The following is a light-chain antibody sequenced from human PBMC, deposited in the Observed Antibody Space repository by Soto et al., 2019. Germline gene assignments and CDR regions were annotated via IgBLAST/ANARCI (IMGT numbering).Light chain of an antibody. CDR1: QSVASRA. J-gene: IGKJ2*01. CDR3: QQYGSSPPMYT. Sequence: IVLTQSPGTLSLSPGERATLSCSASQSVASRALAWYQQKPGQAPRLLMYSASKRATGIPDRFSGSGSGTDFTLTISRLEPEDFAVYYCQQYGSSPPMYTFGQGTKLEIQ. V-gene: IGKV3-20*01. CDR2: SAS.